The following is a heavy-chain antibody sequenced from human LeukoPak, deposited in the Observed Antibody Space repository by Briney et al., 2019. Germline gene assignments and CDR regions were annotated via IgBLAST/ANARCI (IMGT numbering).Heavy chain of an antibody. CDR2: IYHSGST. D-gene: IGHD4-17*01. J-gene: IGHJ4*02. V-gene: IGHV4-38-2*01. Sequence: PSETLSLTCAVSGYSIRGDDYWGWIRQSPGKGLEWIGSIYHSGSTHYNPSLKSRVTISVDTSKNQFSLMLNSLTAADTAVYYCARNRSVTTTPGFDHWGQGTLVTVSS. CDR3: ARNRSVTTTPGFDH. CDR1: GYSIRGDDY.